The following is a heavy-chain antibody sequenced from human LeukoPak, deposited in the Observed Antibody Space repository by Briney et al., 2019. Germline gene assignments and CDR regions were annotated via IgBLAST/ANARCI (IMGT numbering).Heavy chain of an antibody. CDR1: GGSIRTYS. J-gene: IGHJ3*01. CDR3: ATDIYCSSISCLPRF. Sequence: SETLSLTCIVSGGSIRTYSWNWIRQSPGKGLEWIGYISHSGTTSYRSSLKSRVTISVDTSKNQFSLKLSSVTAADTAVYYCATDIYCSSISCLPRFWGQGTMVTVSS. CDR2: ISHSGTT. V-gene: IGHV4-59*08. D-gene: IGHD2-2*01.